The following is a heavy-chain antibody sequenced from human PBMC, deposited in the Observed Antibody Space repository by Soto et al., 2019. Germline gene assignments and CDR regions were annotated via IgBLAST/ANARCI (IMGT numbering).Heavy chain of an antibody. V-gene: IGHV3-30*18. J-gene: IGHJ4*02. CDR2: ISYDGSNK. CDR1: GFTFSSYG. D-gene: IGHD3-3*01. Sequence: QVQLVESGGGVVQPGRSLRLFCAASGFTFSSYGMHWVRQAPGKGLEWVAVISYDGSNKYYADSVKGRFTISRDNSKNTLYLQMNSLRAEDTAVYYCAKDDHYDFWSGYYKGIDYWGQGTLVTVSS. CDR3: AKDDHYDFWSGYYKGIDY.